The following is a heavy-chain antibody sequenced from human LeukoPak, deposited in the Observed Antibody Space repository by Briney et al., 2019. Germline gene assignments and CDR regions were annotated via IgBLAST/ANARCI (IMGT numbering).Heavy chain of an antibody. V-gene: IGHV4-30-2*01. J-gene: IGHJ4*02. CDR1: PGSISGGGYG. D-gene: IGHD1-26*01. CDR2: IQDGGST. Sequence: PSQTRSLTCSVSPGSISGGGYGWGWVRQPPGRGRGGIGFIQDGGSTSYNSSLKSRVAISVDRSKNQFSLTLSSVTAADTAIYYCARDSPKRYSGSYFDYWGQGTLVTVSS. CDR3: ARDSPKRYSGSYFDY.